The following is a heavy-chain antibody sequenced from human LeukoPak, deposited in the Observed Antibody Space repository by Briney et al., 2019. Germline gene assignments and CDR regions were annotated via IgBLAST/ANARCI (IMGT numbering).Heavy chain of an antibody. D-gene: IGHD4-11*01. J-gene: IGHJ6*03. CDR1: GFTFSSYE. CDR3: ATTTLPLYYYYMDV. V-gene: IGHV3-48*03. CDR2: ISSSGSTI. Sequence: GGSLRLSCAASGFTFSSYEMNWVRQAPGKGLEWVSYISSSGSTIYYADSVKGRFTISRDNSKNTLYLQMNSLRAEDTAVYYCATTTLPLYYYYMDVWGKGTTVTVSS.